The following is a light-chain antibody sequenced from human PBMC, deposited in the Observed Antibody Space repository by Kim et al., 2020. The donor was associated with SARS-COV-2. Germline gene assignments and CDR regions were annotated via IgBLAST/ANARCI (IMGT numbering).Light chain of an antibody. J-gene: IGKJ2*01. CDR2: GAS. CDR3: QQYDSWPPYT. Sequence: VAPGESAPLSCRARQSIGFNVAGYQQKPGQAPRLLIRGASTRATGFPARFSGSGSGTEFTLTISSLQSEDFAIYYCQQYDSWPPYTFGQGTKLEI. CDR1: QSIGFN. V-gene: IGKV3-15*01.